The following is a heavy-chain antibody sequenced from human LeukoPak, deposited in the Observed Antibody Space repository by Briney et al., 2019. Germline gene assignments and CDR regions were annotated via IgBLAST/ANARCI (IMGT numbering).Heavy chain of an antibody. CDR3: ARIGMTTVTYDAFDI. J-gene: IGHJ3*02. CDR2: INSDGINT. Sequence: GGSLRLSCAASGFTFSNYWMHWVRQAPGKGLVWVSRINSDGINTSYADSVKGRFTISRDNAKNTLNLQMNSLRAEDTAVYYCARIGMTTVTYDAFDIWGQGTMVTVSS. V-gene: IGHV3-74*01. D-gene: IGHD4-17*01. CDR1: GFTFSNYW.